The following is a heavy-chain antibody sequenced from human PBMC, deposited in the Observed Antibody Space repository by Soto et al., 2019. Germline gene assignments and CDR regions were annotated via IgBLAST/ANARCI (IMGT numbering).Heavy chain of an antibody. V-gene: IGHV3-30*18. CDR1: GFTFSSYG. J-gene: IGHJ6*02. CDR2: ISYDGSNK. CDR3: AKDLGRSWYLGYYYGMGG. D-gene: IGHD6-13*01. Sequence: GGSLRFSCAASGFTFSSYGMHWVRQAPGKGLEWVAVISYDGSNKYYADSVKGRFTISRDNSKNTLYLQMNSLRAEDTAVYYCAKDLGRSWYLGYYYGMGGWGQGITVAASS.